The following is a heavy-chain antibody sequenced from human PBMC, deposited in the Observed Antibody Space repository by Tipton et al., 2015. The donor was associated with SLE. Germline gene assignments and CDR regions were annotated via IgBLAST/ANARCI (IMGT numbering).Heavy chain of an antibody. CDR3: AKHGLPAYGMSYGMDV. V-gene: IGHV3-23*01. CDR1: GFTFSSYA. D-gene: IGHD2-15*01. Sequence: SLRLSCAASGFTFSSYAMSWVRQAPGKGREWVSAISGSGGSTYYTDSVKGRFTISRDNSKNTLYLQMNSLRAEDTAVYYCAKHGLPAYGMSYGMDVWGQGTTVTVSS. CDR2: ISGSGGST. J-gene: IGHJ6*02.